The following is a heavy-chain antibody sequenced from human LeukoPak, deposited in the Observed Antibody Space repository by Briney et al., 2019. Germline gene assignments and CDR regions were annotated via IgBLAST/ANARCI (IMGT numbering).Heavy chain of an antibody. J-gene: IGHJ4*02. CDR3: AREHGITSFDY. CDR2: IYYSGST. Sequence: SETLSLTCTVSGGSISSGGYYWSWIRQHPGKGLEWIGYIYYSGSTYYNPSLKSRVTISVDTSKNQFSLRLSSVTAADTAVYYCAREHGITSFDYWGQGTLVTVSS. CDR1: GGSISSGGYY. V-gene: IGHV4-31*03. D-gene: IGHD3-10*01.